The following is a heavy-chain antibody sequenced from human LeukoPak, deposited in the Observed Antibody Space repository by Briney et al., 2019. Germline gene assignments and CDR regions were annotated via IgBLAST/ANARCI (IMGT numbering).Heavy chain of an antibody. CDR3: AKDRLGSTYFDWLWFDP. CDR2: ISGSGGST. D-gene: IGHD3-9*01. V-gene: IGHV3-23*01. J-gene: IGHJ5*02. CDR1: GFTFSSYA. Sequence: PGGSLRLSCAASGFTFSSYAMSWVRQAPGKGLEWVSAISGSGGSTYYADSVKGRFTISRDNSKNTLYLQINSLRAEDTAVYYCAKDRLGSTYFDWLWFDPWGQGTLVTVSS.